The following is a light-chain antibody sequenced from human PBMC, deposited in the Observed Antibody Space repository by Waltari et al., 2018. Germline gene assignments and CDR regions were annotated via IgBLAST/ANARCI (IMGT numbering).Light chain of an antibody. CDR1: QSVGTY. CDR3: QQRRNWPLT. Sequence: EIVLTQSPAILSFSPGERATLSCRASQSVGTYSAWYQQRPGQSPRLLIYDASYRATGIPARFSGSGSETDFTLTISSLQPEDFAVYYCQQRRNWPLTFGGGTRVQI. V-gene: IGKV3-11*01. J-gene: IGKJ4*01. CDR2: DAS.